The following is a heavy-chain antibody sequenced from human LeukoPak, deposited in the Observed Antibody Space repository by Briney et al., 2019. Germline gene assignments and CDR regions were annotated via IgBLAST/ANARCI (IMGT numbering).Heavy chain of an antibody. Sequence: PGESLRLSCAASGFTFSTYSMNWVRQAPGKGLEWVSIIGGRDDRTYYADSVEGRFTISRDNSKNILYLQMSSLRAEDTAVYYCAKDPNPFYDFWSGYKWGQGTLVTVSS. CDR2: IGGRDDRT. CDR1: GFTFSTYS. V-gene: IGHV3-23*01. D-gene: IGHD3-3*01. J-gene: IGHJ4*02. CDR3: AKDPNPFYDFWSGYK.